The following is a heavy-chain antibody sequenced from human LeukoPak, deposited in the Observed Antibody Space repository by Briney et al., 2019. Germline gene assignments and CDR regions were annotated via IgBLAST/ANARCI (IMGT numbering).Heavy chain of an antibody. CDR2: ISAGGGNT. CDR1: GFTFNAYA. Sequence: GGSLRLSCAASGFTFNAYAMTWVRQAPGKGLEWVSAISAGGGNTYYTDSVKGRFTISRDNSKHTLYLQTDSLRAEDTAVYYCAKGHYPDVSCGGDCYYSYGGQGTLVTVSS. D-gene: IGHD2-21*02. J-gene: IGHJ4*02. V-gene: IGHV3-23*01. CDR3: AKGHYPDVSCGGDCYYSY.